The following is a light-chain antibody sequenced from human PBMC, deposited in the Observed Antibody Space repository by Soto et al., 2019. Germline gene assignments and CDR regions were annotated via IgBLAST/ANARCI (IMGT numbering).Light chain of an antibody. V-gene: IGLV2-11*01. CDR3: FSYAGSPWV. Sequence: QSALTQPRSVSGSPGQSVTISCTGSSSDVGGYNFVSWYLQYPGKAPKLLIYDVDKRPSGVPHRFSGSRSGNTASLTISGLQAEHEADYFCFSYAGSPWVFGTGTKVPVL. CDR1: SSDVGGYNF. CDR2: DVD. J-gene: IGLJ1*01.